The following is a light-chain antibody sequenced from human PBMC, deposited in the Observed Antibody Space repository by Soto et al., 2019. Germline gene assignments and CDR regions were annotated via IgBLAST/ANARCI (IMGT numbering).Light chain of an antibody. CDR3: QSYDSSLSGYV. CDR2: ASY. CDR1: SSNIGAGYD. V-gene: IGLV1-40*01. J-gene: IGLJ1*01. Sequence: QSFLTQPPSVSGAPGRRVTIACTGSSSNIGAGYDVHWYQQLPRTAPKLLIFASYNRPSGVPDRFSGSKSGTSASLAITGLQAEDEAEYYCQSYDSSLSGYVFGIGTKVTVL.